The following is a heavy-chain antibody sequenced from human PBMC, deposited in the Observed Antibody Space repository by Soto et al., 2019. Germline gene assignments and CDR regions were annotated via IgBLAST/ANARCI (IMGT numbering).Heavy chain of an antibody. CDR1: GFTFSSYA. CDR3: AKPSEDSSGWSNMDV. CDR2: ISGSGGST. Sequence: GGSLRLSCAASGFTFSSYAMSWVRQAPGKGLEWVSAISGSGGSTYYADSVKGRFTISRDNSKNTLYLQMNSLRAEDTAVYYCAKPSEDSSGWSNMDVWGKGTTVTVSS. V-gene: IGHV3-23*01. J-gene: IGHJ6*03. D-gene: IGHD6-19*01.